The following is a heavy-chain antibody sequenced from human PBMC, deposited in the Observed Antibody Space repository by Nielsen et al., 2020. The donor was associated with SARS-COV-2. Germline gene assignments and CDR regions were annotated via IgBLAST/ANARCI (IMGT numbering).Heavy chain of an antibody. CDR3: ARGACSGGSCYSGYYGMDA. J-gene: IGHJ6*02. Sequence: WVRQAPGQGLEWMGGIIPIFGTANYAQKFQGRVTITADESTSTAYMELSSLRSEDTAVYYCARGACSGGSCYSGYYGMDAWGQGTTVTVSS. CDR2: IIPIFGTA. D-gene: IGHD2-15*01. V-gene: IGHV1-69*01.